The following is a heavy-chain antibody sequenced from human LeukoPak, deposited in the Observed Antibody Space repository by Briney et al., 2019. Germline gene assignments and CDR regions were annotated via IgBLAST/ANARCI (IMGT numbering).Heavy chain of an antibody. CDR2: IGGSGGST. Sequence: GGSLRLSCAASGFTFSSYAMSWVRQAPGKGLQWVSTIGGSGGSTYYAGSVKGRFTISRDNSKSTLYLQMNSLRAEDAALYFCARRPGLERYYFDYWGQGTLVTVSS. V-gene: IGHV3-23*01. CDR3: ARRPGLERYYFDY. D-gene: IGHD1-1*01. J-gene: IGHJ4*02. CDR1: GFTFSSYA.